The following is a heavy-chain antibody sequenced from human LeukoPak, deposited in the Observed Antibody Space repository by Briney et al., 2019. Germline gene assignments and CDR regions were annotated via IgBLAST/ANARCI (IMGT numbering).Heavy chain of an antibody. Sequence: ASVKVSCKASGYTFTSYGISWVRQAPGQGLEWMGIVNPGGGSTTYAQRFQGRVTMTRDTSTSTVYMDLSSLRSEDTAVYYCARLGFSGSYDYWGQGTLVTVSS. D-gene: IGHD1-26*01. CDR3: ARLGFSGSYDY. J-gene: IGHJ4*02. V-gene: IGHV1-46*01. CDR1: GYTFTSYG. CDR2: VNPGGGST.